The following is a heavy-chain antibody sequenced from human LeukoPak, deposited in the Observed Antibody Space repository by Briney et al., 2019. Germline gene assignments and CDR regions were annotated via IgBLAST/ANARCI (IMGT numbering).Heavy chain of an antibody. CDR1: GFTFSDSY. V-gene: IGHV3-11*04. J-gene: IGHJ4*02. Sequence: GGSLRLSCAASGFTFSDSYMTWIRQAPGKGLEWVSFISNSGDTIYYADSVKGRFTTSRDNAMSSLYLQMNSLRAEDTAVYYCGRGHWGLDYWGQGALVTVSS. D-gene: IGHD7-27*01. CDR2: ISNSGDTI. CDR3: GRGHWGLDY.